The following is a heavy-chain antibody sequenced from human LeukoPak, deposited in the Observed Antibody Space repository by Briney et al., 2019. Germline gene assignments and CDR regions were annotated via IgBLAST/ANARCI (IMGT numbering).Heavy chain of an antibody. J-gene: IGHJ4*02. Sequence: SETLSLTCTGSGGSISSYYWSWIRQPPGKGLEWIGYIYYSGSTNYNPSLKSRVTISVDTSKNQFSLKLSSVTAADTAVYYCAISSSSSGDDYWGQGTLVTVSS. CDR2: IYYSGST. V-gene: IGHV4-59*01. D-gene: IGHD6-6*01. CDR3: AISSSSSGDDY. CDR1: GGSISSYY.